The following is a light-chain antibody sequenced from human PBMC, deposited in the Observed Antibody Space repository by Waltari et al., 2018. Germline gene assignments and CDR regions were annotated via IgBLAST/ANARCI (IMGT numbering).Light chain of an antibody. CDR2: GND. CDR1: NSNIGVNT. CDR3: AAWDDRLFGPV. Sequence: QSALTQPPSTSGTPGQRVTISCSGSNSNIGVNTVNWYQVLPGPAPKLPIYGNDQRPSGVPARFPASKPGSSASLAISGLQSEDEADYYCAAWDDRLFGPVFGTGTEVTVL. V-gene: IGLV1-44*01. J-gene: IGLJ1*01.